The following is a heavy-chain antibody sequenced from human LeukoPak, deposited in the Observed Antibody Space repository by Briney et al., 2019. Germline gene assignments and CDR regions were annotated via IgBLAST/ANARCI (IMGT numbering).Heavy chain of an antibody. Sequence: SVKVSCKASGGTFSNYAFTWVRQAPGQGLEWMGGIIAVFGTGKYAQKFQGRVTITADESTSTAYMELSNLRSEDTAVYYCAICTMFGEVQHAFDIWGQGTMVTVSS. V-gene: IGHV1-69*13. D-gene: IGHD3-3*01. CDR2: IIAVFGTG. J-gene: IGHJ3*02. CDR3: AICTMFGEVQHAFDI. CDR1: GGTFSNYA.